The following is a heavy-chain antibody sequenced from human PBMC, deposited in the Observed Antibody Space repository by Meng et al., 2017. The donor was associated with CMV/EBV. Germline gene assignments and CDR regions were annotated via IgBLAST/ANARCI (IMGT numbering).Heavy chain of an antibody. CDR3: TTALYCSSTSCYYYYYYGMDV. V-gene: IGHV3-15*01. CDR1: GFTFSNAW. CDR2: IKSKTDGGTT. D-gene: IGHD2-2*01. Sequence: GGSLRLSCAASGFTFSNAWMSWVRQAPGKGLEWVGRIKSKTDGGTTDYAAPVKGRFTISRDDSKNTLYLQMNSLKTEDTAVYYCTTALYCSSTSCYYYYYYGMDVWGQGTTVTAP. J-gene: IGHJ6*02.